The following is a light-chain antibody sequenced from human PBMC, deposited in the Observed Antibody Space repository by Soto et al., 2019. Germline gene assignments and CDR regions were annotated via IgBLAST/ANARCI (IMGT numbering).Light chain of an antibody. CDR2: RNN. CDR1: SSNIGSNY. Sequence: QSVLTQPPSASGTPGQRVTISCSGSSSNIGSNYVYWYQQLPGTAPKLLIYRNNQRPSGVPDRFSGSKSGTSASLAISGLRSEDDADYYCAAWDDSLSGPVFGGGTKVTV. V-gene: IGLV1-47*01. J-gene: IGLJ2*01. CDR3: AAWDDSLSGPV.